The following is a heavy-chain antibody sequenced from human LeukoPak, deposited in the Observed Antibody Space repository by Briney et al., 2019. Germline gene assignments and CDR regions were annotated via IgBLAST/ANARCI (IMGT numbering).Heavy chain of an antibody. J-gene: IGHJ3*02. CDR1: GFTFDDNA. CDR3: TKLHFHDSSGYYTLLPLGAFDI. D-gene: IGHD3-22*01. Sequence: PGRSLRLSCVTSGFTFDDNAMSWVRQAPGRGLEWVGLIRSNVFGGTTEYAASVRGRFSISRDDSKSIAYLQMNSLKTEDSAIYYCTKLHFHDSSGYYTLLPLGAFDIWGQGTMVTVSS. V-gene: IGHV3-49*04. CDR2: IRSNVFGGTT.